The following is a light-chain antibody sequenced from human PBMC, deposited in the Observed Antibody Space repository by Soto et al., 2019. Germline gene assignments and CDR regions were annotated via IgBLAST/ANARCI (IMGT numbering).Light chain of an antibody. V-gene: IGLV2-14*03. J-gene: IGLJ1*01. CDR3: SSFRSSSTSYV. CDR1: SNDIGDSNY. CDR2: DVS. Sequence: QSALTQPASVCGSPGQSITISCTGTSNDIGDSNYVSWYQQHPGKAPKLVIYDVSNRPSGVSNRFSGSKSANTASLTISGLQAEDEADYYCSSFRSSSTSYVFGTGTKVTVL.